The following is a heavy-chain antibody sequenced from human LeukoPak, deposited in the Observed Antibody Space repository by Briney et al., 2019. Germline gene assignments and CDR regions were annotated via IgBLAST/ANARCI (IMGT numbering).Heavy chain of an antibody. CDR1: GYTFTGYY. CDR3: AFSGRDYYDSSGYHYYFDY. Sequence: ASVKVSCKASGYTFTGYYMHWVRQAPGQGLEWMGWINPNSGGTNYAQKFQGRVTMTRDTSISTAYMELSRLRSDDTAVYYCAFSGRDYYDSSGYHYYFDYWGQGTLVTVSS. CDR2: INPNSGGT. J-gene: IGHJ4*02. D-gene: IGHD3-22*01. V-gene: IGHV1-2*02.